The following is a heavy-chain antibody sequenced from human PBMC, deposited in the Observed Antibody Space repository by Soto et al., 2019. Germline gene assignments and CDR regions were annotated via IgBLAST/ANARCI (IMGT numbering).Heavy chain of an antibody. CDR2: IYYSGST. J-gene: IGHJ4*02. V-gene: IGHV4-39*01. Sequence: QLQLQESGPGLVKPSETLSLTCTVSGGSISSSSYYWGWIRQPPGKGLEWIGSIYYSGSTYYNPSLKSRVSLPADTSKPRFSLKLSSVAAADPAVYYCARIYYDSVFAYWGPGTLVTVSS. D-gene: IGHD3-22*01. CDR3: ARIYYDSVFAY. CDR1: GGSISSSSYY.